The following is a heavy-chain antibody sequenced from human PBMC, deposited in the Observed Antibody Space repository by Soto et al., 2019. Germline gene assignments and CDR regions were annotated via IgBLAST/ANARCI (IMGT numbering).Heavy chain of an antibody. V-gene: IGHV1-69*06. J-gene: IGHJ4*02. Sequence: VASVKVSCKASGGTFSSYAISWVRQAPGQGLEWMGGIIPIFGTANYAQKFQGRVTITADKSTSTAYMELSSLRSEDTAVYYCARNAGPRYSSGRYYFDYWGQGTLVTVSS. CDR2: IIPIFGTA. D-gene: IGHD6-19*01. CDR1: GGTFSSYA. CDR3: ARNAGPRYSSGRYYFDY.